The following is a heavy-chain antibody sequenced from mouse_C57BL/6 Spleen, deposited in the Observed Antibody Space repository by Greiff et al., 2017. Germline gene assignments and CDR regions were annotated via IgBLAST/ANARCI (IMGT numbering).Heavy chain of an antibody. CDR3: ARYLPYYGSSIDY. Sequence: QVHVKQPGAELVKPGASVKMSCKASGYTFTSYWITWVKQRPGQGLEWIGDIYPGSGSTNYNEKFKSKATLTVDSSSSTAYMQLSSLTSEDSAVYDCARYLPYYGSSIDYWGQGTTLTVSS. D-gene: IGHD1-1*01. J-gene: IGHJ2*01. V-gene: IGHV1-55*01. CDR2: IYPGSGST. CDR1: GYTFTSYW.